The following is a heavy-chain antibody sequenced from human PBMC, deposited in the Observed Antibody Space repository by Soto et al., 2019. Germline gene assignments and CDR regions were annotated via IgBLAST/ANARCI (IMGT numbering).Heavy chain of an antibody. V-gene: IGHV3-33*01. CDR3: ARERQRGIYGDYLPFQH. CDR2: IWYDGSNK. D-gene: IGHD4-17*01. J-gene: IGHJ1*01. Sequence: GGALRLSCAASGFTFSSYGMHWVRQAPGKGLEWVAVIWYDGSNKYYADSVKGRFTISRDNSKNTLYLQMNSLRAEDTAVYYCARERQRGIYGDYLPFQHWGQGTLVTVSS. CDR1: GFTFSSYG.